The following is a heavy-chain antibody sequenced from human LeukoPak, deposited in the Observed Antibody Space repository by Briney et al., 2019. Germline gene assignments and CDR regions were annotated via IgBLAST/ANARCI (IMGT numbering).Heavy chain of an antibody. D-gene: IGHD6-13*01. CDR1: GYIFTNYW. CDR2: TLPGDSDT. J-gene: IGHJ4*02. CDR3: ARLRTYSSTVDY. Sequence: GESLKISCRASGYIFTNYWIAWVRWMPGEGLQWMGITLPGDSDTRYSPSFRGQVTISADKSISTAYLQWSSLKASDTAMYYCARLRTYSSTVDYWGQGTLVTVSS. V-gene: IGHV5-51*01.